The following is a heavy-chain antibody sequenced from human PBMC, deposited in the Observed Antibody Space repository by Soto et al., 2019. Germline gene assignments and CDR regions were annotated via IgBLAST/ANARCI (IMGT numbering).Heavy chain of an antibody. J-gene: IGHJ4*02. Sequence: ASVKVSCKASGYTFTAYYMHCVLQAPGQGLEWMGWINPNSGGTNYAQKFQGRVTMTRDMSTSTAYMELSSLRSEDTAVYYCAAVEISAGRAYCWGQGTLVTVSS. CDR1: GYTFTAYY. CDR3: AAVEISAGRAYC. CDR2: INPNSGGT. V-gene: IGHV1-2*02. D-gene: IGHD6-25*01.